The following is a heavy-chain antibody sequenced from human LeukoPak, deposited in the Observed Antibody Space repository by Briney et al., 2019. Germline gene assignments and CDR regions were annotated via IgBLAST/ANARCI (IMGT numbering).Heavy chain of an antibody. CDR3: ARLHPQGSAWYDSSGYPDY. D-gene: IGHD3-22*01. J-gene: IGHJ4*02. CDR2: IYYSGST. Sequence: PSETLSLTCTVSGGSISSYYWSWIRQPPGRGLEWIGYIYYSGSTDYNPSLKSRVTISVDTSKNQFSLKLSSVTAADTAVYYCARLHPQGSAWYDSSGYPDYWGQGTLVTVSS. V-gene: IGHV4-59*08. CDR1: GGSISSYY.